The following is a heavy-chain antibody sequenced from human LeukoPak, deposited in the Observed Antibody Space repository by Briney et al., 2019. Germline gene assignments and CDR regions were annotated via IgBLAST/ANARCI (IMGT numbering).Heavy chain of an antibody. CDR1: GFTFFNFG. Sequence: PGGSLRLSCAASGFTFFNFGMHWVRQAPGKGLEWVAVIWYDGSQKYYTDSVQGRFTISGDNPKDTLYLRMSSLRADDTAVYYCAREGVFYDELPAFPFDLWGQGTMVTVSS. D-gene: IGHD1-7*01. V-gene: IGHV3-33*01. J-gene: IGHJ3*01. CDR2: IWYDGSQK. CDR3: AREGVFYDELPAFPFDL.